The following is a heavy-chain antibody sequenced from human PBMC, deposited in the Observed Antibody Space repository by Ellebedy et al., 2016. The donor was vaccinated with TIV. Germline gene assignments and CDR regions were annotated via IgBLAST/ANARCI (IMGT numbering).Heavy chain of an antibody. CDR2: INAGNGNT. V-gene: IGHV1-3*01. D-gene: IGHD3-9*01. Sequence: AASVKVSCKASGYTFTSYAMHWVRQAPGQRLEWMGWINAGNGNTKYSQKFQGRVTITRDTSASTAYMGLSSLRSEDTAVYYCARGFTPTYYDILTGYPLLDYWGQGTLVTVSS. J-gene: IGHJ4*02. CDR3: ARGFTPTYYDILTGYPLLDY. CDR1: GYTFTSYA.